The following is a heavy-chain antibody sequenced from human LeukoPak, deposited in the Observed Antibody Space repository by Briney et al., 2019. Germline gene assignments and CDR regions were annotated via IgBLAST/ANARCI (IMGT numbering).Heavy chain of an antibody. Sequence: GRSLRLSCAASGFTFDDYAMHWVWQAPGKGLEWVSGISWNSGSIGYADSVKGRFTISRDNAKNSLYLQMNSLRAEDTAVYYCASGSYSNWFDPWGQGTLVTVSS. J-gene: IGHJ5*02. CDR3: ASGSYSNWFDP. CDR1: GFTFDDYA. D-gene: IGHD1-26*01. V-gene: IGHV3-9*01. CDR2: ISWNSGSI.